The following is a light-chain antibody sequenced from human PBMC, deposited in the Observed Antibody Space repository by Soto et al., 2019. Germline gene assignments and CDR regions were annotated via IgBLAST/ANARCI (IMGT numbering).Light chain of an antibody. CDR3: QQRSNWPLT. J-gene: IGKJ4*01. CDR2: DAF. CDR1: KNVRSY. Sequence: EIVLTQSPATLSLSPGERATLSCRASKNVRSYLAWYQQKPGQAHRLLIHDAFKRATGIPVRFSGSRSGTDFTLTISSLEPEDFAVYYCQQRSNWPLTFGGGTDVEIK. V-gene: IGKV3-11*01.